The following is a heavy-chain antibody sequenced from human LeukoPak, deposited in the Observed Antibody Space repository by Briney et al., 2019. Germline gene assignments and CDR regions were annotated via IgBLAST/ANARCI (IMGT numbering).Heavy chain of an antibody. V-gene: IGHV4-34*01. D-gene: IGHD6-13*01. J-gene: IGHJ4*02. CDR1: GGSFSGYY. Sequence: SETLSLICAVYGGSFSGYYWSWIRQPPGKGLEWIGEINHSGSTNYNPSLKSRVTISVDTSKNQFSLKLSSVTAADTAVYYCARGHSSSWYDYWGQGTLVTVSS. CDR3: ARGHSSSWYDY. CDR2: INHSGST.